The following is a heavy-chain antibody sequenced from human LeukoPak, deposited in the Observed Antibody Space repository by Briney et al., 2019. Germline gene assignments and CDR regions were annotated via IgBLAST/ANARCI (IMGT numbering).Heavy chain of an antibody. CDR3: ARDPYSSGWYSDY. D-gene: IGHD6-19*01. CDR2: INGRGGST. CDR1: GFTFSNYA. V-gene: IGHV3-23*01. J-gene: IGHJ4*02. Sequence: GGSLRLSCAASGFTFSNYAMSWVRQAPGKGLEWVSSINGRGGSTYYADSVKGRFTIFRDNSKNSLYLQMNSLRPEDTAVYYCARDPYSSGWYSDYWGQGTQVTVSS.